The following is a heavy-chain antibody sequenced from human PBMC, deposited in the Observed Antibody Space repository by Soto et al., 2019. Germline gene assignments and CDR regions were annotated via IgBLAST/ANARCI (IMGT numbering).Heavy chain of an antibody. CDR3: ARAVGYSYGFDY. D-gene: IGHD5-18*01. Sequence: QVQLVQSGAEVRRPGASVKVSCKASGYTFASYGISWVRQAPGQGLEWMGWISAYNGNTNSAHKLQGRVTMTTETSTTTAYMELRSLRSDDTAVYYCARAVGYSYGFDYWGQGTLVTVSS. CDR1: GYTFASYG. J-gene: IGHJ4*02. V-gene: IGHV1-18*01. CDR2: ISAYNGNT.